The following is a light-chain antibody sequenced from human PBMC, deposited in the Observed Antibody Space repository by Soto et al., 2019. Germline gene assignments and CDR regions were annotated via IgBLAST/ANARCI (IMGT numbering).Light chain of an antibody. V-gene: IGKV3-15*01. CDR1: QSVSSN. CDR2: GAS. J-gene: IGKJ4*01. CDR3: QQYNNWRT. Sequence: EIVRTQSPATLSVSPGERATLSCRASQSVSSNLAWYQQKPGQAPRLIIYGASTRATGIPARFSGSGYGTEFTLTISSLQSEDFAVYYCQQYNNWRTFGGGTKVEIK.